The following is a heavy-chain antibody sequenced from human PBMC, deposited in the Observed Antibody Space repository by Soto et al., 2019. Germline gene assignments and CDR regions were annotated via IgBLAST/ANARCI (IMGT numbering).Heavy chain of an antibody. CDR3: ARGIPPPWFGELLSPSYYYYYDMDV. CDR1: GGSISSGDYY. V-gene: IGHV4-30-4*01. Sequence: SETLSLTCTVSGGSISSGDYYWSWIRQPPGKGLEWIGYIYYSGSTYYNPSLKSRVTISVDTSKNQFSLKLSSVTAADTAVYYCARGIPPPWFGELLSPSYYYYYDMDVWGQGTTVTVSS. D-gene: IGHD3-10*01. CDR2: IYYSGST. J-gene: IGHJ6*02.